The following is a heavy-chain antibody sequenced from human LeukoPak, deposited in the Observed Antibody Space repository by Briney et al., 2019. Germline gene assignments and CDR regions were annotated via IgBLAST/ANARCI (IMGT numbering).Heavy chain of an antibody. V-gene: IGHV4-30-2*01. J-gene: IGHJ5*02. D-gene: IGHD3-22*01. CDR2: IYHRGGT. Sequence: PSETLSLTCTVSGDSVSSGGYSWSWIRPPPGKGREWLGYIYHRGGTYYNPSLKTRVTISVDRSKNQFSLKLSSVTAADTAVYYCARDYYDSSGYFNNWFDPWGQGILVTVSS. CDR3: ARDYYDSSGYFNNWFDP. CDR1: GDSVSSGGYS.